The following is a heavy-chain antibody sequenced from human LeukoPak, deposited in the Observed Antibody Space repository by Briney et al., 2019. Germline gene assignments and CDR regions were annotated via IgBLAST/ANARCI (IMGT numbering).Heavy chain of an antibody. Sequence: SVKVSCKASGGTFSSYAISWVRQAPGQGLEWMGRIIPILGIANYAQKFQGRVTITADKSTSTAYMGLSSLRSEDTAVYYCASTPIAAAMFDYWGQGTLVTVSS. J-gene: IGHJ4*02. CDR3: ASTPIAAAMFDY. V-gene: IGHV1-69*04. CDR1: GGTFSSYA. D-gene: IGHD6-13*01. CDR2: IIPILGIA.